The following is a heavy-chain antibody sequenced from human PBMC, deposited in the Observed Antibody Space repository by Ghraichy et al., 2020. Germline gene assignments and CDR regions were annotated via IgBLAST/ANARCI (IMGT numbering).Heavy chain of an antibody. J-gene: IGHJ4*02. CDR1: SGSFSSSRFF. CDR3: ARHQWQWLADFDY. D-gene: IGHD6-19*01. CDR2: FYYSGSS. V-gene: IGHV4-39*01. Sequence: SETLSLSCNVSSGSFSSSRFFWGWIRQPPGKGLEWIGSFYYSGSSHYNPSLKSRVTSSIDTSKNQFSLKLRSVTTADTAGYFCARHQWQWLADFDYWGQGTLVTVSS.